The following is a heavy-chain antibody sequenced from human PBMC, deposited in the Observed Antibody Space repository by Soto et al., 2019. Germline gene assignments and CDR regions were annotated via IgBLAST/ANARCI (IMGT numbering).Heavy chain of an antibody. CDR3: ARQRGYYVDY. V-gene: IGHV4-4*02. Sequence: QVQLQESGPGLVEPSGTLSLTCAVSGGSIRSGNWWSWVRQPPGKGLEWIGEIYHSGTTNYNPSLKXXVXIXADKSKNQFSLKLTSVTAADTAVYSCARQRGYYVDYWGQGTLVTVSS. CDR1: GGSIRSGNW. CDR2: IYHSGTT. D-gene: IGHD3-22*01. J-gene: IGHJ4*02.